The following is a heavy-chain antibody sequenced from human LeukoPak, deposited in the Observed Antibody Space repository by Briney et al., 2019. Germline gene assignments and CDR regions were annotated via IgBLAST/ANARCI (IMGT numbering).Heavy chain of an antibody. CDR1: GFTFSSYA. CDR2: ISGSGGST. CDR3: AKGTIGWLRQFDY. J-gene: IGHJ4*02. Sequence: GGSLRLSCAASGFTFSSYAMSWVRQAPGKGLEWVSAISGSGGSTYHADSVKGRFTISRDNSKNTLYLQMNSLRAEDTAVYYCAKGTIGWLRQFDYWGQGTLVTVSS. V-gene: IGHV3-23*01. D-gene: IGHD5-12*01.